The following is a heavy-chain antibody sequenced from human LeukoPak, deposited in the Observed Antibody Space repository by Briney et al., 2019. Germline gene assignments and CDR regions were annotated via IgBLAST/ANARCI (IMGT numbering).Heavy chain of an antibody. CDR2: IWYDGSNK. Sequence: GRSLRLSCAASGFTFSSYGMHWVRQAPGKGREWVAVIWYDGSNKYYADSVKGRFTISRDNSKNTLYLQMNSLRAEDTAVYYCARGPRYFDWLSKSEYFQHWGQGTLVTVSS. CDR3: ARGPRYFDWLSKSEYFQH. V-gene: IGHV3-33*01. J-gene: IGHJ1*01. D-gene: IGHD3-9*01. CDR1: GFTFSSYG.